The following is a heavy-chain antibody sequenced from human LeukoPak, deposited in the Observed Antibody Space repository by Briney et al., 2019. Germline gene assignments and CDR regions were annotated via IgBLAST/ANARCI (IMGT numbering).Heavy chain of an antibody. CDR3: AKALGYCSGGSCYRVGYFDY. CDR2: ISGSGGST. Sequence: GGSLRLSCAASGFTFSSYAMSWVRQAPGKGLEWVSAISGSGGSTYYADSVKGRFTISRDNSKNTLYLQMNSLRAEDTAVYYCAKALGYCSGGSCYRVGYFDYWGQGTLVTVSS. J-gene: IGHJ4*02. V-gene: IGHV3-23*01. CDR1: GFTFSSYA. D-gene: IGHD2-15*01.